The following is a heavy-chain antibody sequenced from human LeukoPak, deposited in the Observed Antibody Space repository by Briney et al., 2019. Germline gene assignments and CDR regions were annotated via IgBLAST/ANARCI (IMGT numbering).Heavy chain of an antibody. CDR3: ARSGPTHSSGHHLEGY. CDR1: GYIFTSYY. Sequence: ASVKVSCKASGYIFTSYYMHWVRQAPGQGLEWMGIINPNGGSTNYAQKFQGRVIMTRDTSTSTVYMELSSLRSEDTAMYFCARSGPTHSSGHHLEGYWGQGTLVTVSS. CDR2: INPNGGST. D-gene: IGHD3-22*01. J-gene: IGHJ4*02. V-gene: IGHV1-46*01.